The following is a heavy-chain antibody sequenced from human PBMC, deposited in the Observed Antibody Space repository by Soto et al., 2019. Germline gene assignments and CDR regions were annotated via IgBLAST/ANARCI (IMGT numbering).Heavy chain of an antibody. CDR3: AASYYYDSSGPHNYSGMDV. J-gene: IGHJ6*02. CDR1: GFTFTSSA. V-gene: IGHV1-58*01. Sequence: GASVKVSCKASGFTFTSSAVQWVRQARGQRLEWMGWIVLGSGNTNYAQKFQGRVTMTRNIPTSTAYMELSSLRSEDTAVYYCAASYYYDSSGPHNYSGMDVWGQGTTVTVSS. D-gene: IGHD3-22*01. CDR2: IVLGSGNT.